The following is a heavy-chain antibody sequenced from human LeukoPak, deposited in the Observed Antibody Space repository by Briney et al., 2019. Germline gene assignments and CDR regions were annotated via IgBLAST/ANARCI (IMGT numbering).Heavy chain of an antibody. CDR1: GYSISSGYY. CDR2: IYHSGST. V-gene: IGHV4-38-2*01. Sequence: KPSETLSLTCAVSGYSISSGYYWGWIRQPPGKGLEWIGSIYHSGSTYYNPSLKSRVTISVDTSKNQFSLKLSSVTAADTAVYYCARRRGYDFFFDYWGQGTLVTVSS. D-gene: IGHD3-3*01. CDR3: ARRRGYDFFFDY. J-gene: IGHJ4*02.